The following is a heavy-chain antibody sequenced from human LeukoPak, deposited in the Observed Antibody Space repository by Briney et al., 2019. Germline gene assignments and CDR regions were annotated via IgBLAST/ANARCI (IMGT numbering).Heavy chain of an antibody. CDR3: ARDNPGGVVAATSCFDP. Sequence: PSETLSLTCTVSGGSISSYYWSWIRQPPGKGLGWIGYISYSGSTNYNPSLKMRGTISADTSKNQFSMKLSSVTAADTAVSYCARDNPGGVVAATSCFDPWGQGTLVTVSS. CDR1: GGSISSYY. CDR2: ISYSGST. V-gene: IGHV4-59*01. D-gene: IGHD2-15*01. J-gene: IGHJ5*02.